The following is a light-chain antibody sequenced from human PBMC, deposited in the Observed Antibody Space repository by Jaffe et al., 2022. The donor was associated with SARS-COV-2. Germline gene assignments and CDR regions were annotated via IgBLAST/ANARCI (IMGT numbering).Light chain of an antibody. J-gene: IGLJ1*01. Sequence: QSALTQPASVSGSPGQSITIPCIGTSSDVGAYNYVSWYQQHPGKAPKLIIYDVSNRPSGVSDRFSGSKSGNTASLTISGLQSEDEADYCCTSYTSNYTPVCGTGTKVTVL. CDR2: DVS. CDR1: SSDVGAYNY. V-gene: IGLV2-14*03. CDR3: TSYTSNYTPV.